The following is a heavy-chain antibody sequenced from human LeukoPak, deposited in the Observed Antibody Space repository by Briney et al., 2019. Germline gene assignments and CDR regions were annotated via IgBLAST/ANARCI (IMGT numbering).Heavy chain of an antibody. CDR2: INPNSGGT. D-gene: IGHD4-23*01. J-gene: IGHJ4*02. CDR3: ARDLYGGTSATFDY. Sequence: GASVKVSCKASGYTFTGYYMHWVRQAPGQGLEWMGWINPNSGGTYYAQKFQGRVTMTSVTSISTAYMELSRLRSDNAAVYYCARDLYGGTSATFDYWGQGTLVTVSS. V-gene: IGHV1-2*02. CDR1: GYTFTGYY.